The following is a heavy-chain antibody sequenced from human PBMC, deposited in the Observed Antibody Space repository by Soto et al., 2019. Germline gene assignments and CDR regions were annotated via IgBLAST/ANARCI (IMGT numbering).Heavy chain of an antibody. V-gene: IGHV3-21*01. CDR2: IDARSNYI. CDR3: ARGESRIDV. Sequence: GGSLRLSCEASGFRFNSYSMNWVRQAPQKGLEWVSLIDARSNYIYYADSVKGRFTISRDNAKNSLYLQMNSLRDEDTAVYYCARGESRIDVWGQGTTVTVSS. J-gene: IGHJ6*02. CDR1: GFRFNSYS.